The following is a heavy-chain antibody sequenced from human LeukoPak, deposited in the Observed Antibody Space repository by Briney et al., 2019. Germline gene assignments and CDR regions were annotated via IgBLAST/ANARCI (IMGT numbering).Heavy chain of an antibody. J-gene: IGHJ4*02. V-gene: IGHV1-18*01. CDR2: ISAYNGNT. CDR1: GYTFTSYG. Sequence: ASVKVSRKASGYTFTSYGISWVRQAPGQGLEWMGWISAYNGNTNYAQKLQGRVTMTTDTSTSTANMELRSLRSDDTAVYYCARERFWSGPSPLDYWGQGTLVTVSS. CDR3: ARERFWSGPSPLDY. D-gene: IGHD3-3*01.